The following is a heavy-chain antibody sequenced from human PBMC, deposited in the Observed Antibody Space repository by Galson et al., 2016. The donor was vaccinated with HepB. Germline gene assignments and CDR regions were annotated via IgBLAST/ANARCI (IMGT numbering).Heavy chain of an antibody. V-gene: IGHV3-7*01. CDR2: INRDGSEK. Sequence: SLRLSCAASGFIFRNYWMTWVRQAPGKGLEWVANINRDGSEKYYMHSVRGRFTISRDSAKNLVFLQMNNLRAEDTAVYHCARAMSGSYDFWGQGILVTVSS. CDR1: GFIFRNYW. D-gene: IGHD1-26*01. CDR3: ARAMSGSYDF. J-gene: IGHJ4*02.